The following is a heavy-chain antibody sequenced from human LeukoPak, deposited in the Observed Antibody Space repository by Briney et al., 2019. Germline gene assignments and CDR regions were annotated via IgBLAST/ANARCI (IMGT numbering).Heavy chain of an antibody. CDR1: GGSISSGGYS. D-gene: IGHD2-2*01. CDR3: ARYCSSTSCYYRLDY. V-gene: IGHV4-30-2*01. J-gene: IGHJ4*02. CDR2: INHSGST. Sequence: SQTLSLTCTVSGGSISSGGYSWSWLRQPPGKGLEWIGEINHSGSTNYNPSLKSRVTISVDTSKNQFSLKLSSVTAADTAVYYCARYCSSTSCYYRLDYWGQGTLVTVSS.